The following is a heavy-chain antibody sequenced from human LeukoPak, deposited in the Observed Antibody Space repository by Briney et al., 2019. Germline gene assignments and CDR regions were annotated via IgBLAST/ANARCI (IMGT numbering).Heavy chain of an antibody. CDR2: IYYSGST. D-gene: IGHD3-22*01. J-gene: IGHJ4*02. CDR3: ARGPYYYDSSGYGY. CDR1: GGSISSYY. V-gene: IGHV4-59*01. Sequence: SETLSLTCTVSGGSISSYYWSWIRQPPGKGLEWSGYIYYSGSTNYNPSLKSRVTISVDTSKNQFSLKLSSVTAADTAVYYCARGPYYYDSSGYGYWGQGTLVTVSS.